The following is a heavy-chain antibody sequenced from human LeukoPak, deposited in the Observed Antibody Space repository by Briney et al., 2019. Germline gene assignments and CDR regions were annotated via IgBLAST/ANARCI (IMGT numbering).Heavy chain of an antibody. CDR1: GYSFTSYW. D-gene: IGHD1-26*01. CDR3: ARGEIDSGSYPDY. CDR2: IYPGDSDT. Sequence: GESLKISCKGSGYSFTSYWIGRVRQMPGKGLEWMGIIYPGDSDTRYSPSFQGQVTISADKSISTAYLQWSSLKASDTAMYYCARGEIDSGSYPDYWGQGTLVTVSS. V-gene: IGHV5-51*01. J-gene: IGHJ4*02.